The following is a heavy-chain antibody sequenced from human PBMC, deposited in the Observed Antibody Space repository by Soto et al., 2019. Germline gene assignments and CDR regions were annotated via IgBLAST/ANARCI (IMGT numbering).Heavy chain of an antibody. Sequence: PCITCTCSGCSISSGCCYLSWFRQHPGKGLEWIGYIYYSGSTYYNPSLKSRVTISVDTSKNQFSLKLSSVTAADTAVYYCASIGATVVTQIYNYYGMDVWGQGTTVTVSS. CDR1: GCSISSGCCY. V-gene: IGHV4-31*03. CDR2: IYYSGST. CDR3: ASIGATVVTQIYNYYGMDV. D-gene: IGHD4-17*01. J-gene: IGHJ6*02.